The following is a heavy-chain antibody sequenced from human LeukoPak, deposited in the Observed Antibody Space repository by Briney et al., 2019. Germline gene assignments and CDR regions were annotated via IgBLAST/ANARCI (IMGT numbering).Heavy chain of an antibody. V-gene: IGHV4-34*01. J-gene: IGHJ6*03. Sequence: SETLSLTCAVYGGSFSGYYWSWIRQPPGKGLEWIGNIYYSGSTYYNPSLKSRVTISLNTSKNQFSLELISVTAADTAVYYCASVRRGFGESSKYYAYYYMGVWGKGTTVTISS. D-gene: IGHD3-10*01. CDR2: IYYSGST. CDR3: ASVRRGFGESSKYYAYYYMGV. CDR1: GGSFSGYY.